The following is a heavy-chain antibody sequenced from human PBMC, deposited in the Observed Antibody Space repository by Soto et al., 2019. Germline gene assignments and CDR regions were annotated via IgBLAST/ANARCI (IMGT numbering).Heavy chain of an antibody. CDR1: GLPLSNAW. J-gene: IGHJ4*02. CDR3: TRVWAYCTNGACYTGYSSSWYYFDY. CDR2: IKSKTYGGTT. Sequence: PWGSLRLSCAASGLPLSNAWMTWLRQTPRKGLEWVGRIKSKTYGGTTDYAAPVKGRFTISRDDSKSIAYLQMNSLKTEDTAVYYCTRVWAYCTNGACYTGYSSSWYYFDYWGQGTLVSVSS. V-gene: IGHV3-15*07. D-gene: IGHD2-8*01.